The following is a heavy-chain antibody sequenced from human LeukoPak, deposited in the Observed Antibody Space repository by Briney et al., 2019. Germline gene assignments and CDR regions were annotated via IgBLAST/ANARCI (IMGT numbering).Heavy chain of an antibody. J-gene: IGHJ5*02. Sequence: ASVKVSCKASGYTFTGYYTHWVRQAPGQGLEWMGWINPNSGGTNYTQKFQGRVTMTRDTSISTAYMELSRLRSDDTAVYYCARAFSGWSLNWFDPWGQGTLVTVSS. D-gene: IGHD6-19*01. CDR3: ARAFSGWSLNWFDP. CDR2: INPNSGGT. V-gene: IGHV1-2*02. CDR1: GYTFTGYY.